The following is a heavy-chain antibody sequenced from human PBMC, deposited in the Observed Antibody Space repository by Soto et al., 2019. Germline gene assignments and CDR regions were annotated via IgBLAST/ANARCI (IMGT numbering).Heavy chain of an antibody. CDR3: ASGTGTTYGYYYYGMDV. CDR1: GYTFTSYG. CDR2: ISAYNGNT. Sequence: GASVKVSCKASGYTFTSYGISWVRQAPGQGLEWMGWISAYNGNTNYAQKLQGRVTMTTDTSTSTAYMELRSLRSDATAVYYCASGTGTTYGYYYYGMDVWGQGTTVT. V-gene: IGHV1-18*01. J-gene: IGHJ6*02. D-gene: IGHD1-1*01.